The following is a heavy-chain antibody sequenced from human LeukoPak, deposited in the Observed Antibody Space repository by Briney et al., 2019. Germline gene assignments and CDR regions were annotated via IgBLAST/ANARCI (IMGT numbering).Heavy chain of an antibody. CDR1: GFTFSSYW. CDR3: ARDRGYCSGGSCYRYSDY. J-gene: IGHJ4*02. CDR2: IKQDGSEK. Sequence: GGSLRLSCAASGFTFSSYWMSWVRQAPGKGLEWVANIKQDGSEKYYVDSVKGRFTISRDNAKNSLYLQMNSLRAEDTAVYYCARDRGYCSGGSCYRYSDYWGQGTLVTVSS. D-gene: IGHD2-15*01. V-gene: IGHV3-7*03.